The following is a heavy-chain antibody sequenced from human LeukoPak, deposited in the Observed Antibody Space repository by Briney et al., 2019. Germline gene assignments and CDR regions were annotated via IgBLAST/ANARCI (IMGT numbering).Heavy chain of an antibody. J-gene: IGHJ4*02. V-gene: IGHV4-34*01. CDR1: GGSFSGYY. CDR2: INHSGST. CDR3: AREDTAMATDY. D-gene: IGHD5-18*01. Sequence: SETLSLTCAVYGGSFSGYYWSWIRQPPGKGLEWIGEINHSGSTNYNPSLKSRVTISVDTSKNQFSLKLSSVTAADTAVYYCAREDTAMATDYWGQGTLVAVSS.